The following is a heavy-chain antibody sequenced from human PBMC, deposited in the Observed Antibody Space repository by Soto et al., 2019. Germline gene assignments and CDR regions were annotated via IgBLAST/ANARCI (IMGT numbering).Heavy chain of an antibody. V-gene: IGHV4-59*08. CDR3: ARRYCSGDTCYSGLDY. CDR1: GGSISTYY. CDR2: IYYTGST. J-gene: IGHJ4*02. Sequence: SETLSLTCAVSGGSISTYYWSWIRQPPGKGLEWIGYIYYTGSTNYNPSLKSRVTMSVDTSKNQFSLKLSSVTAADTAVYYCARRYCSGDTCYSGLDYWGQGTLVTVSS. D-gene: IGHD2-15*01.